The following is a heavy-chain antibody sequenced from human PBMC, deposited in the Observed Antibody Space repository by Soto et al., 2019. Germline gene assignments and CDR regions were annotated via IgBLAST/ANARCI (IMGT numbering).Heavy chain of an antibody. V-gene: IGHV5-51*01. Sequence: PGESLKISCKGSGYTFTRHWIGWVRQMPGRGLEWLGIIYPGDSDTRYSPSFQGQVTFSADKSINTAYLQWSSLKASDTAMYYCVRVGLVGPTSLSNAWFDPWGQGTLVTVSS. J-gene: IGHJ5*02. D-gene: IGHD1-26*01. CDR1: GYTFTRHW. CDR3: VRVGLVGPTSLSNAWFDP. CDR2: IYPGDSDT.